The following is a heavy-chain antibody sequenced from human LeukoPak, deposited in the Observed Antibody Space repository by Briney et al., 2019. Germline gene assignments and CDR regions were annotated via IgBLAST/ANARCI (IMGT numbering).Heavy chain of an antibody. D-gene: IGHD6-13*01. Sequence: SETLSLTCTVSGGSISSYYWSWIRQPPGKGLEWIGYIYYSGSTNYNPSLKSRVTISVDTSKNQFSLKLSSVTAADTAVYSCARRRIAAAGTHWFDPWGQGTLVTVSS. CDR2: IYYSGST. J-gene: IGHJ5*02. CDR3: ARRRIAAAGTHWFDP. V-gene: IGHV4-59*08. CDR1: GGSISSYY.